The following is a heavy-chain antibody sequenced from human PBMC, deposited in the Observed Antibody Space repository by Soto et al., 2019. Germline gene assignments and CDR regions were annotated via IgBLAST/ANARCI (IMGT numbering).Heavy chain of an antibody. CDR2: IIPIFGTT. D-gene: IGHD3-9*01. CDR3: ARDAYYDILTGYLNWFDP. Sequence: QVQLVQSGAEVKKPGSSVKVSCKASGDTFSNYAISWVRQAPGQGLEWMGGIIPIFGTTNYAQKFQGRVTITADEYTSTAYMELSSLRSEDTAVYYCARDAYYDILTGYLNWFDPWGQGTLVTVSS. CDR1: GDTFSNYA. J-gene: IGHJ5*02. V-gene: IGHV1-69*12.